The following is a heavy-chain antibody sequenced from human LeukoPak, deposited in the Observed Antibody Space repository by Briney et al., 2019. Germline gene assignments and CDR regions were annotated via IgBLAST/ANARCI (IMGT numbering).Heavy chain of an antibody. CDR2: IYSGGAT. D-gene: IGHD3-10*01. J-gene: IGHJ4*02. CDR3: ARSAQTGPLDS. CDR1: GFTVSSYY. V-gene: IGHV3-66*01. Sequence: PGGSLRLSCAASGFTVSSYYMSWVRQAPGKGLEWVSVIYSGGATFYADSVKGRSIISRDSSTNTLYLQMNSLRAEDTALYYCARSAQTGPLDSWGQGTLVTVSA.